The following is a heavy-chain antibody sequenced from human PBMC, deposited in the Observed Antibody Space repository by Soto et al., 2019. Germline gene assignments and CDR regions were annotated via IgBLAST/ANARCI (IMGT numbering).Heavy chain of an antibody. D-gene: IGHD5-18*01. V-gene: IGHV3-23*01. CDR3: AKRGYSYNDPFDV. CDR1: GFTFSSYA. CDR2: ISASGGVT. J-gene: IGHJ3*01. Sequence: GGSLRLSCAASGFTFSSYAMNWVRQAPGMGLEWVSGISASGGVTYYADSVKGRFTISRDNSKDTLYLQMNSLRPEDTAVYYCAKRGYSYNDPFDVWGQGTTVTVSS.